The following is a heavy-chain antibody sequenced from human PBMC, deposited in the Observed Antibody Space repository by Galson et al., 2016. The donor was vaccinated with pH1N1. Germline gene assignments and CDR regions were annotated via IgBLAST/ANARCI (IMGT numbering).Heavy chain of an antibody. CDR3: ARWQQGSATFYP. CDR2: VSRSGDT. Sequence: PLSLTCTVSGGSISVGTYSWSWVRQPAGKALEWIGGVSRSGDTNYNPSLGSRVTVSVDTSKNQFSMRLASVAASDTAVYYCARWQQGSATFYPWGQGTLVSVSS. V-gene: IGHV4-61*02. J-gene: IGHJ5*02. CDR1: GGSISVGTYS. D-gene: IGHD6-13*01.